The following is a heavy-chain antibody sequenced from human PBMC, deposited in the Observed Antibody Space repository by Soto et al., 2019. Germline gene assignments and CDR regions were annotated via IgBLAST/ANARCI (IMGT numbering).Heavy chain of an antibody. D-gene: IGHD3-10*01. Sequence: PGGSLRLSCAASGFTVSSNYMSWVRQAPGKGLEWVSVIYSGGSTYYADSVKGRFTISRDNSKNTLYLQMNSLRAEDTAVYYCARDFRGLGYYYGMDVWGQGTTVTVSS. CDR2: IYSGGST. CDR1: GFTVSSNY. CDR3: ARDFRGLGYYYGMDV. J-gene: IGHJ6*02. V-gene: IGHV3-53*01.